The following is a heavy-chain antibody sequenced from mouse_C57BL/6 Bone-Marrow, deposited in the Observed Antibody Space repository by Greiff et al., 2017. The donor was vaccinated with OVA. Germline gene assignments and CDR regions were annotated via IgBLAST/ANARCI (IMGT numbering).Heavy chain of an antibody. CDR3: ARHFGPWFAY. CDR2: ISGGGGNT. CDR1: GFTFSSYT. V-gene: IGHV5-9*01. J-gene: IGHJ3*01. Sequence: EVKLVESGGGLVKPGGSLKLSCAASGFTFSSYTMSWVRQTPEKRLEWVATISGGGGNTYYPDSVKGRVTISRDNAKNTLYLQMSSLRSEDTALYYCARHFGPWFAYWGQGTLVTVSA.